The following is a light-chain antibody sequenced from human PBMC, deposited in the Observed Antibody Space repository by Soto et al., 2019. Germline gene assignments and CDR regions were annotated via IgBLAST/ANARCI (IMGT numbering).Light chain of an antibody. Sequence: DIQMTQSPSSLSASVGDRVTITCRASQGVNKYVAWFQQKPGKAPKTLIYAAPTLQNGVPSKFSSSGSRTDFTLTISSQHPEDFAPFYCEQYESCPLTFGGGSKVEIK. J-gene: IGKJ4*01. CDR1: QGVNKY. CDR2: AAP. V-gene: IGKV1-16*02. CDR3: EQYESCPLT.